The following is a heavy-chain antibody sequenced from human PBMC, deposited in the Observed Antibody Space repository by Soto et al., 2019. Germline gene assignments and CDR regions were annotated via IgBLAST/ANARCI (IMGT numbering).Heavy chain of an antibody. CDR2: INAGNGNT. CDR3: AGPMVRGVHYYYYGMDV. Sequence: ASVKVSCKASGYTFTSYAMHWVRQAPGQRLEWMGWINAGNGNTKYSQKFQGRVTITRDTSASTAYMELSSLRSEDTAVYYCAGPMVRGVHYYYYGMDVWGQGTTVTSP. J-gene: IGHJ6*02. CDR1: GYTFTSYA. V-gene: IGHV1-3*01. D-gene: IGHD3-10*01.